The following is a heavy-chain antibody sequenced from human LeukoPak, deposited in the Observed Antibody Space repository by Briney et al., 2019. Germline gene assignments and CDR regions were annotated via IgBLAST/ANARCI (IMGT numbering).Heavy chain of an antibody. Sequence: SETLSLTCAVYGGSFSGYYWSWLRQPPGKGLEWIGEINHSGSTNYHPPLKSRVTISVDTSKNQFSLKLSSVTAADTAVYYCARGRGVLRFLEWLGFFDYWGQGTLVTVSS. CDR2: INHSGST. J-gene: IGHJ4*02. D-gene: IGHD3-3*01. V-gene: IGHV4-34*01. CDR1: GGSFSGYY. CDR3: ARGRGVLRFLEWLGFFDY.